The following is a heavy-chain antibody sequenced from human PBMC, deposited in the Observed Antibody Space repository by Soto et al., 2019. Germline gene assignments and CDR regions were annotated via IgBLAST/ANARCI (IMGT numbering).Heavy chain of an antibody. CDR2: ISGSGGST. CDR3: AKDPAQQQLVLYWFDP. Sequence: GGSLRLSCAASGFTFSSYAMSWVRQAPGKGLEWVSAISGSGGSTYYGDSVKGRFTISRDNSKNTLYLQMNSLRAEDTAVYYCAKDPAQQQLVLYWFDPWGQGTLVTVSS. CDR1: GFTFSSYA. J-gene: IGHJ5*02. V-gene: IGHV3-23*01. D-gene: IGHD6-13*01.